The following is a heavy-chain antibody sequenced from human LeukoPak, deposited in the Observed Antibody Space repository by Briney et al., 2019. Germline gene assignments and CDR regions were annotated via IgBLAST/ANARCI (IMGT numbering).Heavy chain of an antibody. J-gene: IGHJ4*02. CDR3: AKAGGIGGHYYGHYFDS. Sequence: GRSLRLSCVASGFTFEDYAMQWVRQAPGKGLEWVAGISWRSATLDYADSVKGRFTISRDNAKNSLYLQMNSLRPEDTAFYYCAKAGGIGGHYYGHYFDSWGQGNMVTVSS. D-gene: IGHD2-21*02. CDR1: GFTFEDYA. CDR2: ISWRSATL. V-gene: IGHV3-9*01.